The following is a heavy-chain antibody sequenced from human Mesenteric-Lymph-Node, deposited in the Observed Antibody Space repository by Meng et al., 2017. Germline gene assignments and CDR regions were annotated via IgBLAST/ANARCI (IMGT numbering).Heavy chain of an antibody. Sequence: SVKVSCKASGGTFSSYAISWVRQAPGQGLEWMGGIIPIFGTANYAQKFQGRVTITADESTSTAYMELSSLRSEDTAVYYCARAGGLGIEVSPYDYWGQGTLVTVSS. CDR3: ARAGGLGIEVSPYDY. V-gene: IGHV1-69*13. J-gene: IGHJ4*02. CDR1: GGTFSSYA. D-gene: IGHD7-27*01. CDR2: IIPIFGTA.